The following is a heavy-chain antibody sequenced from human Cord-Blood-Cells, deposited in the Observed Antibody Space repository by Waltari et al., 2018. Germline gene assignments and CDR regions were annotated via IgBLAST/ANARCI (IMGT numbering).Heavy chain of an antibody. CDR1: GYSISSGYY. V-gene: IGHV4-38-2*01. CDR3: ARLPSINWNNDYFDY. Sequence: QVQLQESGPGLVKPSETLSLTCAVSGYSISSGYYWGWIRQPPGKGLEWIGSIYHSGRTYYNPSLKRRVTISVDTSKNQFALKRSSVTAADTAVYYCARLPSINWNNDYFDYWGQGTLVTVSS. CDR2: IYHSGRT. D-gene: IGHD1-1*01. J-gene: IGHJ4*02.